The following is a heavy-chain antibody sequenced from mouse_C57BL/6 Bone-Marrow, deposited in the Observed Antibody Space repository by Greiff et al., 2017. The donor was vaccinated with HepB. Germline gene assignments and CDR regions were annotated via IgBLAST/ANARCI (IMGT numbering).Heavy chain of an antibody. CDR1: GFNIKDDY. V-gene: IGHV14-4*01. CDR2: IDPENGDT. Sequence: EVQLQQSGAELVRPGASVKLSCTASGFNIKDDYMHWVKQRPEQGLEWIGWIDPENGDTEYASKFQGKATITAHTSSHTAYLQLSSLTSEDTAVYYCTSYYYGSSYDAMDYWGQGTSVTVSS. J-gene: IGHJ4*01. CDR3: TSYYYGSSYDAMDY. D-gene: IGHD1-1*01.